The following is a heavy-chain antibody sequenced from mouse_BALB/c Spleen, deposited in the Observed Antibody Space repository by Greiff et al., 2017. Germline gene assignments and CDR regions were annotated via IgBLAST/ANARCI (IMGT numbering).Heavy chain of an antibody. CDR1: GFTFSIYG. Sequence: EVMLVESGGDLVKPGGSLKLSCAASGFTFSIYGMSWVRQTPDKRLEWVATISSGGSYTYYPDSVKGRFTISRDNAKNTLYLQMSSLKSEDTAMYYCARSAYDYDEDAMDYWGQGTSVTVSS. D-gene: IGHD2-4*01. V-gene: IGHV5-6*01. CDR2: ISSGGSYT. CDR3: ARSAYDYDEDAMDY. J-gene: IGHJ4*01.